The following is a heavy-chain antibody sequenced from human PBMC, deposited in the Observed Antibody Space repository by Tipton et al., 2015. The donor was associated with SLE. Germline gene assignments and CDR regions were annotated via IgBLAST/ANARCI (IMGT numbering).Heavy chain of an antibody. V-gene: IGHV4-39*07. D-gene: IGHD3-16*01. CDR3: ARQRGYYDGTPFPPWNFDL. Sequence: TLSLTCSVSGDSLSSNNYYWGWIRQSPAQGLEWIGTIHYAGGTYYNPSLRSRLTISVDTSENHFSLNLNPVTAADTAVYFCARQRGYYDGTPFPPWNFDLWGRGTQVTVSS. J-gene: IGHJ2*01. CDR1: GDSLSSNNYY. CDR2: IHYAGGT.